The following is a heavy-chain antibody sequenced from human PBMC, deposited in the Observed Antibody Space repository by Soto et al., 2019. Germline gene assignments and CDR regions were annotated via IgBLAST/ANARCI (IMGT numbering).Heavy chain of an antibody. CDR1: GGSISSYY. Sequence: PSETLSLTXTVSGGSISSYYWSWIRQPPGKGLEWIGYIYYSGSTNYNPSLKSRVTISVDTSKNQFSLKLSPVTAADTAVYYCAGGRRGVDYWGQGTLVTVSS. V-gene: IGHV4-59*01. D-gene: IGHD3-10*01. CDR2: IYYSGST. CDR3: AGGRRGVDY. J-gene: IGHJ4*02.